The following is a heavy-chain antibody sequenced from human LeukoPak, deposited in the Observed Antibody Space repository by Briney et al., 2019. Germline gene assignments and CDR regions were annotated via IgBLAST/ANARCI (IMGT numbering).Heavy chain of an antibody. CDR1: GFTFCSYI. CDR3: ASLDGSGSYSGNYYYGMDV. V-gene: IGHV3-21*01. D-gene: IGHD3-10*01. Sequence: PGGSLRLSCAASGFTFCSYIMNSVRHAPGKGRERVSSIISISSYIYYADTVKGRFTISRDNAKNSLYLQMNSLRAEDTAVYYCASLDGSGSYSGNYYYGMDVWGQGTTVTVSS. J-gene: IGHJ6*02. CDR2: IISISSYI.